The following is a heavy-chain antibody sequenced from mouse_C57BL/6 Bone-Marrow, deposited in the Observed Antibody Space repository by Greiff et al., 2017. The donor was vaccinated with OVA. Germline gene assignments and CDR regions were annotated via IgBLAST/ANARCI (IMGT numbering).Heavy chain of an antibody. CDR1: GYTFTNYW. CDR2: IYPGGGYT. D-gene: IGHD2-3*01. Sequence: VQLQQSGAELVRPGTSVKMSCKASGYTFTNYWIGWAKQRPGHGLEWIGDIYPGGGYTNYNEKFKGKATLTADKSSSTAYMQFSSLTSEDSAIYDCARSFDGYYLGFAYWGQGTLVTVSA. V-gene: IGHV1-63*01. CDR3: ARSFDGYYLGFAY. J-gene: IGHJ3*01.